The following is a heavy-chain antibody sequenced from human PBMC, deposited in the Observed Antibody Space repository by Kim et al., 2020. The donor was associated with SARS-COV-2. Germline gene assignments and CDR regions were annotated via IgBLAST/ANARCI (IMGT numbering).Heavy chain of an antibody. CDR3: ARHALHGGSSWSDYYYGMDV. Sequence: GESLKISCKGSGYSFTSYWIGWVRQMPGKGLEWMGIIYPGDSDTRYSPSFQGQVTISADKSISTAYLQWSSLKASDTAMYYCARHALHGGSSWSDYYYGMDVWGQGTTVTVSS. V-gene: IGHV5-51*01. CDR1: GYSFTSYW. D-gene: IGHD6-13*01. J-gene: IGHJ6*02. CDR2: IYPGDSDT.